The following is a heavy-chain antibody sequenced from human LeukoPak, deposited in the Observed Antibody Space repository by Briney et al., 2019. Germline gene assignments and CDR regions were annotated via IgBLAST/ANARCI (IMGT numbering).Heavy chain of an antibody. D-gene: IGHD4-17*01. J-gene: IGHJ5*02. V-gene: IGHV4-61*02. Sequence: SETLSLTCTVSGGSMSSGTYYWSWIRQPAGKGLEWIGRVYNAGSNFNSGSNYNPSLKSRVTISVDTSKNQFSLKLRSVTAADTAVYYCARVRTTASNWFDPWGQGTLVTVSS. CDR2: VYNAGSN. CDR1: GGSMSSGTYY. CDR3: ARVRTTASNWFDP.